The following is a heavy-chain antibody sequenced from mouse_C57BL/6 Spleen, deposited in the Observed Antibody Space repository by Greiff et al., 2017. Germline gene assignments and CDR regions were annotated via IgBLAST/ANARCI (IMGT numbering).Heavy chain of an antibody. Sequence: VQLQQSGPELVKPGASVKISCKASGYTFTDYYMNWVKQSHGKSLEWIGDINPNNGGTSYNQKFKGKATLTVDKFSSTAYMELRSLTSEDSAVYYCARKGYYGNYGGYAMDYWGQGTSVTVSS. CDR3: ARKGYYGNYGGYAMDY. J-gene: IGHJ4*01. CDR1: GYTFTDYY. V-gene: IGHV1-26*01. CDR2: INPNNGGT. D-gene: IGHD2-1*01.